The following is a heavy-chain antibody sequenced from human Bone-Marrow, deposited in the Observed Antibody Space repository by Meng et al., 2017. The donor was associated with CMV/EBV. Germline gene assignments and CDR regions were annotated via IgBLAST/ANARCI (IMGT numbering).Heavy chain of an antibody. CDR1: GYTFIDYY. Sequence: ASVKVSCKASGYTFIDYYMHWVRQAPGQGFEWMGWINPNNRATKYAQKFQGRVTMTRDLSMSTAYMELSRLRYDDTAIYYCVSFGILVAAGRGMDVWGQGTTVTVSS. D-gene: IGHD2-15*01. V-gene: IGHV1-2*02. J-gene: IGHJ6*02. CDR3: VSFGILVAAGRGMDV. CDR2: INPNNRAT.